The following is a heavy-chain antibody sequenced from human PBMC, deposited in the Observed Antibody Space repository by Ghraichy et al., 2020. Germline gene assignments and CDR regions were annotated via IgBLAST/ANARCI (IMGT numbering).Heavy chain of an antibody. CDR1: GYTFTSYG. D-gene: IGHD5-12*01. Sequence: ASVKVSCKASGYTFTSYGISWVRQAPGQGLEWMGWISAYNGNTNYAQKLQGRVTMTTDTSTSTAYMELRSLRSDDTAVYYCARSWHVDIVATDGMDVWGQGTTVTVSS. CDR3: ARSWHVDIVATDGMDV. CDR2: ISAYNGNT. V-gene: IGHV1-18*04. J-gene: IGHJ6*02.